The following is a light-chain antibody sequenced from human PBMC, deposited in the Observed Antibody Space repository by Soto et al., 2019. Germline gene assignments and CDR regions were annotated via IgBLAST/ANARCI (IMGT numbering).Light chain of an antibody. J-gene: IGKJ2*01. CDR1: QSVSDN. CDR2: GAS. V-gene: IGKV3-15*01. CDR3: QQSNNWPYT. Sequence: EIVMTQSPATLSVSPGERVTLSCRASQSVSDNLAWYQQKPCQAPRLPIYGASTRATTTPARFSGSVSGTEFTLTISSLQSEDFAVDFCQQSNNWPYTFGQGTKLDIK.